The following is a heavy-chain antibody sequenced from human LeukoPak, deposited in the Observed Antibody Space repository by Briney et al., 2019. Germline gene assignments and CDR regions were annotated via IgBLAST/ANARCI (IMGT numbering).Heavy chain of an antibody. Sequence: ASVKVSCKASGYTFTGYYMHWVRQAPGQGGEGMGRMNPNSGGTNYAQKFHGRVTMTRDTSISTAYMELSRLRSDDTAVYYCARVGYSYGYDFDYWGQGTLATVSS. D-gene: IGHD5-18*01. J-gene: IGHJ4*02. CDR2: MNPNSGGT. V-gene: IGHV1-2*06. CDR1: GYTFTGYY. CDR3: ARVGYSYGYDFDY.